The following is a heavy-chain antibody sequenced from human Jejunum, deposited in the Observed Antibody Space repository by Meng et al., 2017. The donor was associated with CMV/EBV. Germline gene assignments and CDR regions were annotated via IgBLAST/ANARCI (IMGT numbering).Heavy chain of an antibody. J-gene: IGHJ2*01. CDR2: KSPSGRT. V-gene: IGHV4-34*01. CDR1: GGSFSRSW. D-gene: IGHD1-1*01. Sequence: YGGSFSRSWWSWTRQRPGQGLEWIEEKSPSGRTNCNPSLKSRVTISIDTSKNQFSLNLTSVTAADTAVYYCASPGKTTGRRYWYFDLWGRGTLVTVSS. CDR3: ASPGKTTGRRYWYFDL.